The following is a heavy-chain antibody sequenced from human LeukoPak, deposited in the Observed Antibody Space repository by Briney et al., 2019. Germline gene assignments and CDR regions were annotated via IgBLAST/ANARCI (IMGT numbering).Heavy chain of an antibody. Sequence: GGSLRLSCAASGFTFNSYSMNWVRQAPGKGLEWVSSISSSSSYMYYADSVRGRFTISRDNAKNSLYLQMNSLRAEDTAVYYCARGLFGSHYYESSVGNWLDPWGQGTLVTVSS. CDR1: GFTFNSYS. CDR2: ISSSSSYM. CDR3: ARGLFGSHYYESSVGNWLDP. V-gene: IGHV3-21*01. J-gene: IGHJ5*02. D-gene: IGHD3-22*01.